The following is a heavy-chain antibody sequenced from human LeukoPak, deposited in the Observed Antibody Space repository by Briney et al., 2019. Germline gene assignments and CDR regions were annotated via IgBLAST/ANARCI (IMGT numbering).Heavy chain of an antibody. D-gene: IGHD3-16*01. CDR2: INAGNGNT. CDR1: GYTFTGYA. V-gene: IGHV1-3*03. J-gene: IGHJ6*03. CDR3: ARGLPSPADHYYMDV. Sequence: ASVKVSCKASGYTFTGYAMHWVRQAPGQGLEWIGWINAGNGNTKYSQEFQGRVTITRATSASTAYMELSSLRSEDMAVYYCARGLPSPADHYYMDVWGKGTTVTVSS.